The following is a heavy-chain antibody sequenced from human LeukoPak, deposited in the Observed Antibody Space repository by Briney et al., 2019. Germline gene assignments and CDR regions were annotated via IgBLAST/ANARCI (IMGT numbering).Heavy chain of an antibody. CDR3: AKGGSYFDY. CDR1: GFTFSSYW. D-gene: IGHD3-16*01. CDR2: INTDGSST. V-gene: IGHV3-74*01. Sequence: PGRSLRLSCAASGFTFSSYWMHWVRQAPGKGLVWVSRINTDGSSTSYADSVKGRFTISRDNSKNTLYLQMNSLRAEDTAVYYCAKGGSYFDYWGQGTLVTVSS. J-gene: IGHJ4*02.